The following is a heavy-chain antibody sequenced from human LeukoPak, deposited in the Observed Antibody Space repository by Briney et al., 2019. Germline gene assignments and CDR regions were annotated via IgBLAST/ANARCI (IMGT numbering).Heavy chain of an antibody. V-gene: IGHV4-39*01. Sequence: PSETLSLTCTVSGGSISSSSYYWGWIRQPPGKGLEWIGSIYYSGSTYYNPSLKSRVTISVDTSKNQFSLKLSSVTAADTAVYYCARGRDMVGGVIIGGYIFDIWALGTMVTVSS. D-gene: IGHD3-10*01. CDR1: GGSISSSSYY. CDR3: ARGRDMVGGVIIGGYIFDI. J-gene: IGHJ3*02. CDR2: IYYSGST.